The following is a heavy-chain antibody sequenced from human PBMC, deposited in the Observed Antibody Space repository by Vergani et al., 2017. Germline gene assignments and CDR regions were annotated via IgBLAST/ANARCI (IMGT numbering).Heavy chain of an antibody. CDR1: GGSLTSYH. CDR3: ARVNTETNGHLYYYYYMDV. D-gene: IGHD4-11*01. CDR2: IDHTGRP. Sequence: QVQLQQWGGGLLKPSETPSPPRVVNGGSLTSYHWTWIRPSPGEGLEWVGDIDHTGRPDYNPSLQSRLTMSVDKSRNQFSLTLNSVTATDTAIYFCARVNTETNGHLYYYYYMDVWGQGTAVTVS. V-gene: IGHV4-34*01. J-gene: IGHJ6*03.